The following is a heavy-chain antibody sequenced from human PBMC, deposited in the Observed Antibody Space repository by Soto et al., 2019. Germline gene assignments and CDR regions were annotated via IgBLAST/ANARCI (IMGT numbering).Heavy chain of an antibody. V-gene: IGHV1-18*01. CDR1: GYTFTSYG. J-gene: IGHJ4*02. D-gene: IGHD1-1*01. Sequence: QVHLVQSGAEVKKPGASVKVSCKASGYTFTSYGITWVRQAPGQGLEWMGWISAHNGNTDYAQTPQGRVIVTRDTSTSTAYMELMSLISDDTAVYSCARGRYGDSCGQGALVTVSS. CDR2: ISAHNGNT. CDR3: ARGRYGDS.